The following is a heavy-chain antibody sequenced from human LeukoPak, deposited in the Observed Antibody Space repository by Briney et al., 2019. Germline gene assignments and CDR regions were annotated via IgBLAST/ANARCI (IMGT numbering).Heavy chain of an antibody. J-gene: IGHJ4*02. CDR3: ARTTYESSTSQTILFDR. CDR2: IYPSDSDT. D-gene: IGHD3-22*01. Sequence: GESLKISCQASGYSFTHYWIGWVRQMPGKGLEWMGIIYPSDSDTRYSPSFQGQVAISADKSINTAYLQWSSLKASDTAIYYCARTTYESSTSQTILFDRWGRGTLVTVSS. V-gene: IGHV5-51*01. CDR1: GYSFTHYW.